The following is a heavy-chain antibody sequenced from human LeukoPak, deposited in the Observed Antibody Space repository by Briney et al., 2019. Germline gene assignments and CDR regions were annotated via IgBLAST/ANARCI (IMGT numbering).Heavy chain of an antibody. CDR3: ARAPGWVHYFDY. V-gene: IGHV3-66*02. CDR1: GFTVSSNY. D-gene: IGHD1-26*01. Sequence: GGSLRLSCAASGFTVSSNYMSWVRQAPGKGLEWVSVIYSGGSTYYADSVKGRFTISRDNSKNTLYLQMNSLRAEDTAVYYCARAPGWVHYFDYWGQGTLVTVSS. J-gene: IGHJ4*02. CDR2: IYSGGST.